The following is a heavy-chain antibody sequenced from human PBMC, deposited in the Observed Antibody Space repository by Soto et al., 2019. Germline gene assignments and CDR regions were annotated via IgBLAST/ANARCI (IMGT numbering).Heavy chain of an antibody. J-gene: IGHJ4*02. Sequence: ASVKVSCKASGYTFTSYAMHWVRQAPGQRLEWMGWINAGNGNTKYSQKFQARVTITRDTPASTANMELSSLTSEYTAVYYCAKSATVPAAIAYWGQGTLVTV. CDR1: GYTFTSYA. V-gene: IGHV1-3*01. CDR3: AKSATVPAAIAY. D-gene: IGHD2-2*02. CDR2: INAGNGNT.